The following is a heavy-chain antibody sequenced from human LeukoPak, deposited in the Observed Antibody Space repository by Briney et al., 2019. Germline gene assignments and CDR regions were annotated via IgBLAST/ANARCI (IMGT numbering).Heavy chain of an antibody. J-gene: IGHJ6*03. V-gene: IGHV4-34*01. CDR2: INHSGST. CDR1: DGSFSGYY. D-gene: IGHD2-2*01. Sequence: SETLSLTCAVYDGSFSGYYWSWIRQPPGKGLEWIGEINHSGSTNYNPSLKSGVTISVDTSKNQFSLKLSSVTAADTAVYYCARLEAMPPNYYMDVWGKGTTVTISS. CDR3: ARLEAMPPNYYMDV.